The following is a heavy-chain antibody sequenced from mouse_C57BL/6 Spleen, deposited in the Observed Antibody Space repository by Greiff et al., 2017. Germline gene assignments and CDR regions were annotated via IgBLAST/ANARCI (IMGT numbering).Heavy chain of an antibody. J-gene: IGHJ4*01. CDR2: IDPSDSET. V-gene: IGHV1-52*01. CDR1: GYTFTSYW. CDR3: AREGTTVVAHYYAMDY. D-gene: IGHD1-1*01. Sequence: QVQLQQPGAELVRPGSSVKLSCKASGYTFTSYWMHWVKQRPIQGLEWIGNIDPSDSETHYNQKFKDKATLTVDKSSSTAYMQLSSLTSEYSAVYYCAREGTTVVAHYYAMDYWGQGTSVTVSS.